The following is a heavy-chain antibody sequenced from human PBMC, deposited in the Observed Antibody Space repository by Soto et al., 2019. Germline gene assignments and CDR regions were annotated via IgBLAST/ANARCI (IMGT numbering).Heavy chain of an antibody. D-gene: IGHD3-22*01. J-gene: IGHJ5*02. CDR1: GGSISSYY. CDR2: IYYSGST. V-gene: IGHV4-59*01. CDR3: ADFYDSSGYFLS. Sequence: LSLTCTVSGGSISSYYWSWIRQPPGKGLEWIGYIYYSGSTNYNPSLKSRVTMSVDTSKNQFSLKLSSVTAADTAVYYCADFYDSSGYFLSWGQGTLVTVSS.